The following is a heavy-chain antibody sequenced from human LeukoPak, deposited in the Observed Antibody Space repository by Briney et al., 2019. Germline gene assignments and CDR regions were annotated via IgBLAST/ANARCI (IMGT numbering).Heavy chain of an antibody. Sequence: SETLSLTCTVSGDSISTPSYWWGWMRQSPGKGLEWIGSIAYIGITSYNPSLRGRVTISVDTPKNQFSLQLTSVTAADTAVYYCTRLPLDYSLDHWGQGTLVSVSS. D-gene: IGHD4-11*01. CDR1: GDSISTPSYW. CDR3: TRLPLDYSLDH. J-gene: IGHJ4*02. CDR2: IAYIGIT. V-gene: IGHV4-39*01.